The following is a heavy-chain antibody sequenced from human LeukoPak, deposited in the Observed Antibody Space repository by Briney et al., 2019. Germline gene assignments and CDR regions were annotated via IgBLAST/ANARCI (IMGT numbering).Heavy chain of an antibody. J-gene: IGHJ4*02. V-gene: IGHV1-46*01. Sequence: ASVKVSCKASGYTFTSYYMHWVRQAPGQGLEWMGIINPSGGSTSYAQKFQGRVTMTRDTYTSTVYMELSSLRSEDTAVYYCARDSGTAGYSSGPSFDYWGQGTLVTVSS. D-gene: IGHD6-19*01. CDR1: GYTFTSYY. CDR2: INPSGGST. CDR3: ARDSGTAGYSSGPSFDY.